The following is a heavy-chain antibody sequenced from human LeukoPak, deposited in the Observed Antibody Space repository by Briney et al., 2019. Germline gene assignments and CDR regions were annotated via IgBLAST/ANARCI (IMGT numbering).Heavy chain of an antibody. CDR3: ARVLGGHTNGLDY. CDR1: GFTFSSYA. CDR2: ISSNGRST. V-gene: IGHV3-64*01. Sequence: GGSLRLSCVASGFTFSSYAMHWVRQAPGKGLEYVSAISSNGRSTYYANSVKGRFTISRDNSKNTLYLQMGSLRTEDMAVYYCARVLGGHTNGLDYWGQGTMVTVSS. J-gene: IGHJ4*02. D-gene: IGHD2-8*01.